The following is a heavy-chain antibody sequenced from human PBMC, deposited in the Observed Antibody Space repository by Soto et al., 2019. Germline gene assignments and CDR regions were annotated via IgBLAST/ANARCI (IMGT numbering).Heavy chain of an antibody. Sequence: QVQLVQSGPEVKKPGASVKVSCKTSGYTFTSYGISWVRQAPGQGLEWMGWITTDKGKTTYAQKFQGRVAMTTDTSTSTAYMELRSLSFDDTAVYYCATRSTAFDYWGQGTLVTVSS. CDR3: ATRSTAFDY. V-gene: IGHV1-18*01. J-gene: IGHJ4*02. CDR1: GYTFTSYG. CDR2: ITTDKGKT.